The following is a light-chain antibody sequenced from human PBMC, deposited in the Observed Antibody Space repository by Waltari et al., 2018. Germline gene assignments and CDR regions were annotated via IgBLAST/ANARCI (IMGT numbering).Light chain of an antibody. CDR3: MIWHGSAAV. CDR1: RGINVGTYR. V-gene: IGLV5-45*03. J-gene: IGLJ7*01. Sequence: QSVLTHPSSLSATPGASASLTCTLRRGINVGTYRIYWYQQKPGSPPQYLLRYKSDSDKQQGSGVPSRFSGSKDVSANAGIFPISGLQSEDEADYYCMIWHGSAAVFGGGTQLTVL. CDR2: YKSDSDK.